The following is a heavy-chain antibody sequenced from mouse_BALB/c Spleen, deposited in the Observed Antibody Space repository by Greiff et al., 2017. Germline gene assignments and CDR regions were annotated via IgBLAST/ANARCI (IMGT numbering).Heavy chain of an antibody. Sequence: EVKLMESGGGLVQPGGSLRLSCATSGFTFTDYYMSWVRQPPGKALEWLGFIRNKANGYTTEYSASVKGRFTISRDNSQSILYLQMNTLRAEDSATYYCARVYGNYGAMDYWGQGTSDTVSS. J-gene: IGHJ4*01. CDR3: ARVYGNYGAMDY. V-gene: IGHV7-3*02. D-gene: IGHD2-1*01. CDR1: GFTFTDYY. CDR2: IRNKANGYTT.